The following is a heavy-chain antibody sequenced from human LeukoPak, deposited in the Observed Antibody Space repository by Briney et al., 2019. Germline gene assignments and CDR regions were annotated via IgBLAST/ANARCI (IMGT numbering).Heavy chain of an antibody. J-gene: IGHJ3*02. Sequence: ASVKVSCKASGYTFTGYYMHWVRQAPGQGLEWMGWINPNSGGTNYARKFQGRVTMTRDTSISTAYMELSRLRSDDTAVYYCARPRGYCSGGSCYQYAFDIWGQGTMVTVSS. V-gene: IGHV1-2*02. CDR2: INPNSGGT. D-gene: IGHD2-15*01. CDR3: ARPRGYCSGGSCYQYAFDI. CDR1: GYTFTGYY.